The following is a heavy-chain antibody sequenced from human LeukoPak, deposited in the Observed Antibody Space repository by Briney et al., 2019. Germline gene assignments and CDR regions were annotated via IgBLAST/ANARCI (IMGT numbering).Heavy chain of an antibody. D-gene: IGHD6-19*01. Sequence: SETLSLTCTVSGGSITTYYWNWIRQSPGKGLEWIGYIYHSGSTNYNPSLKSRVTTSVDTSKNQFSLKLSSVTAADTAVYYCARSFRSNGYYYYYGMDVWGQGTTVTVSS. J-gene: IGHJ6*02. V-gene: IGHV4-59*01. CDR1: GGSITTYY. CDR2: IYHSGST. CDR3: ARSFRSNGYYYYYGMDV.